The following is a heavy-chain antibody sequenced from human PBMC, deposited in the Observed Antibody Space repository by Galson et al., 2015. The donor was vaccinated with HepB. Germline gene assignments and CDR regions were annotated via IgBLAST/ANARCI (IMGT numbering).Heavy chain of an antibody. CDR3: ARGGMATVGGPTFDY. CDR1: GYTFTRFG. J-gene: IGHJ4*02. V-gene: IGHV1-18*01. CDR2: ISADNLNT. Sequence: SVKVSCKASGYTFTRFGISWVRQAPGQGLEWMGWISADNLNTRYAQKFQGRITMTTDTSTSTAYMIPWSLRSDDTAVYYCARGGMATVGGPTFDYWGQGSLVTVSS. D-gene: IGHD5-24*01.